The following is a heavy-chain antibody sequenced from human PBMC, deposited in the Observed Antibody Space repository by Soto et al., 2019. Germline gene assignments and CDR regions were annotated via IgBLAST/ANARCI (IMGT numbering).Heavy chain of an antibody. Sequence: GASVKVSCKVSGYTLTELSMHWVRQAPGKGLEWMGGFDPEDGETIYAQQFQGRVTMTEDTSTDTAYMELSSLRSEDTAVYYCAGYCSSTSCYTAAKGGYYYGMDVWGQGTTVTV. CDR1: GYTLTELS. V-gene: IGHV1-24*01. D-gene: IGHD2-2*02. CDR3: AGYCSSTSCYTAAKGGYYYGMDV. J-gene: IGHJ6*02. CDR2: FDPEDGET.